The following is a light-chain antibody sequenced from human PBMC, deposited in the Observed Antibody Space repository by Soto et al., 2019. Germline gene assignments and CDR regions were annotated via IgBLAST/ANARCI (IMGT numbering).Light chain of an antibody. CDR3: CSSGGSPKHL. V-gene: IGLV2-23*02. J-gene: IGLJ1*01. CDR2: EVN. CDR1: SSDVGSYNL. Sequence: QSALAQPASVSGSPGQSITISSPGTSSDVGSYNLVSWYQHHPGKAPKVMIFEVNKRPSGVSNRFSGSKSGNTASLTISGLKVEDEADYHCCSSGGSPKHLFGTGTKFTVL.